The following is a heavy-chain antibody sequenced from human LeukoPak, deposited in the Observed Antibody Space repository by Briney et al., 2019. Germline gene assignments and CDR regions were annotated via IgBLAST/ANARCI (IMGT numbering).Heavy chain of an antibody. V-gene: IGHV1-69*13. CDR3: AREIPLLGYCSSTSCYSYYFDY. J-gene: IGHJ4*02. CDR1: GYTFTSFD. CDR2: IIPIFGTA. D-gene: IGHD2-2*01. Sequence: GASVKVSCKASGYTFTSFDINWVRQAPGQGLEWMGGIIPIFGTANYAQKFQGRVTITADESTSTAYMELSSLRSEDTAVYYCAREIPLLGYCSSTSCYSYYFDYWGQGTLVTVSS.